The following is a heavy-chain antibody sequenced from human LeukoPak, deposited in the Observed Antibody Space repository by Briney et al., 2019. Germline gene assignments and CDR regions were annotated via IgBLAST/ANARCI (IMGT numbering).Heavy chain of an antibody. CDR1: GGSISSYY. CDR2: IYYSGST. J-gene: IGHJ1*01. V-gene: IGHV4-59*01. CDR3: ARGEDDGEYFQH. Sequence: SETLSLTCAVSGGSISSYYWSWIRQPPGKGLEGIGYIYYSGSTNYNPSLKSRVTISVDTSKNQFSLKLSSVTAADTAVYYCARGEDDGEYFQHWGQGTLVTVSS. D-gene: IGHD1-1*01.